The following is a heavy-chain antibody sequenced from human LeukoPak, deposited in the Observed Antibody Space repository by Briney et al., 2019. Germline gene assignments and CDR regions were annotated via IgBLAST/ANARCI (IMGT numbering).Heavy chain of an antibody. CDR1: GFTFSLYW. V-gene: IGHV3-7*03. J-gene: IGHJ4*02. Sequence: GGSLRLSCAASGFTFSLYWMNWVRRAPGKGLEWVANIKQDGSEKNYVDSVKGRFTIFRDNAKNSLYLQMNNLRVEDTAMYYCAGGTGFIIKDWGQGTLVTVSS. CDR2: IKQDGSEK. CDR3: AGGTGFIIKD. D-gene: IGHD3-9*01.